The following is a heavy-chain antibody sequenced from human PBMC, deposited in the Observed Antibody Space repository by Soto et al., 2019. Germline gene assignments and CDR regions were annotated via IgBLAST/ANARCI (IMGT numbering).Heavy chain of an antibody. D-gene: IGHD4-17*01. CDR3: ARWTTVETGTY. CDR2: ISAYNGNT. Sequence: QVQLVQSGAEVKKPGASVKVSCKASGYTVTSYGFNWVRQAPGQGLEWMGWISAYNGNTNYAQKLQGRVTMTTDTSTSEADMEMRGRRSGDAAVYYFARWTTVETGTYWGQGTLVTFSS. CDR1: GYTVTSYG. V-gene: IGHV1-18*01. J-gene: IGHJ4*02.